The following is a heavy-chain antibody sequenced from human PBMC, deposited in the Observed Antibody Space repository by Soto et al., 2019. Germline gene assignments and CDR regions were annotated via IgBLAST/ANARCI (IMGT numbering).Heavy chain of an antibody. CDR1: GFTFSSYE. CDR3: ARDYLGDQGDY. D-gene: IGHD2-21*02. V-gene: IGHV3-48*03. Sequence: EVQLVESGGGLVQPGGSLRLSCAASGFTFSSYEMNWVRQAPGKGLEWVSYISSSGSTIYYADSVKGRFTISRDNAKNSLYLQMNSLRAEDTAVYYCARDYLGDQGDYWGQGTLVTVSS. J-gene: IGHJ4*02. CDR2: ISSSGSTI.